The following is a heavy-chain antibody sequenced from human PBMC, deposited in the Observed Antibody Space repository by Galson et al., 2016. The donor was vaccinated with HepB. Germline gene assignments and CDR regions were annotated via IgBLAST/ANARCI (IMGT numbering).Heavy chain of an antibody. CDR2: ISGSGGSP. V-gene: IGHV3-23*01. D-gene: IGHD2-15*01. J-gene: IGHJ2*01. Sequence: SLRLSCAASGFTFSSYAMSWVRQAPGKGLEWVSAISGSGGSPYHAYSVKGRFIISRDNSKNTLDLQMNSLRAEDTAVYYCAKDRAGVVVAATSFDLWCRGTLFTVSS. CDR3: AKDRAGVVVAATSFDL. CDR1: GFTFSSYA.